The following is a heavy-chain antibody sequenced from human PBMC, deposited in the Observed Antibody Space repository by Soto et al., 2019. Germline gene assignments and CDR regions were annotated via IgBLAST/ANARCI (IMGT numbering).Heavy chain of an antibody. CDR2: ISWNSGSI. CDR3: AKANFPLMMTTVTD. CDR1: GFTFDDYA. Sequence: DVQLVESGGGLVQPGRSLRLSCAASGFTFDDYAMHWVRQAPGKGLEWVSGISWNSGSIGYADSVKGRFTISRDNAKNSLYLQMNSLRAEDTALYYCAKANFPLMMTTVTDWGQGTLVTVSS. D-gene: IGHD4-17*01. J-gene: IGHJ4*02. V-gene: IGHV3-9*01.